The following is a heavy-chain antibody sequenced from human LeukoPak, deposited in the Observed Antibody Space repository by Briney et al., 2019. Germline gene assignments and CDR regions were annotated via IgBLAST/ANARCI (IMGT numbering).Heavy chain of an antibody. Sequence: GGSLRLSCAVSGFTVSGNYMSWVRQAPGKGLEWVSLIYSGGTTYYADSVKGRFTISRDNSKNTLYLQMNSLRAEDTAVYYCARVSAPGGTRLFDYWGQGTLVTVSS. CDR2: IYSGGTT. CDR1: GFTVSGNY. D-gene: IGHD2-15*01. J-gene: IGHJ4*02. V-gene: IGHV3-53*01. CDR3: ARVSAPGGTRLFDY.